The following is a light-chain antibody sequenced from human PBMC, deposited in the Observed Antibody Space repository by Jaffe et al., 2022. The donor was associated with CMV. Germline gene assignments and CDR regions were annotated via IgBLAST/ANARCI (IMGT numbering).Light chain of an antibody. J-gene: IGKJ4*01. V-gene: IGKV1-6*01. CDR1: QGIRKD. CDR2: SAS. Sequence: AIQMTQSPSTLSASVGDRVTINCRASQGIRKDVAWFQQKPGKAPKLLIFSASNLESGVPSRFSGSGSGTDFTLTISSLQPDDFATYYCLQDHSYPLAFGGGTKVE. CDR3: LQDHSYPLA.